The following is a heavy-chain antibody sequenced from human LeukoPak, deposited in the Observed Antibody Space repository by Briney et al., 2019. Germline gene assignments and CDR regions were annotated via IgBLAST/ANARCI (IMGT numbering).Heavy chain of an antibody. V-gene: IGHV5-10-1*01. CDR1: GYNFNNYW. J-gene: IGHJ4*02. CDR2: IDPSDSYT. CDR3: ARLGYYYGSGSHEGY. D-gene: IGHD3-10*01. Sequence: GGSLEISCKSSGYNFNNYWIRWGRQLPGKGREWMGRIDPSDSYTTYSPSFNGHVAISADQSISTAYLQCSSLKASDTAMYYCARLGYYYGSGSHEGYWGQGTLVTVSS.